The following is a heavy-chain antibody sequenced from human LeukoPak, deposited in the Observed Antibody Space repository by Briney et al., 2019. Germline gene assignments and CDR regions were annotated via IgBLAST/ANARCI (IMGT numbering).Heavy chain of an antibody. Sequence: ASVKVSCKASGGTFSSYAISWVRQAPGQGLEWMGKIIPILGIANNAQKFQGRVTITADKSTSTAYMEPSSLRSEDTAVYYCARDGGYSSGWYGRNGMDVWGQGTTVTVSS. D-gene: IGHD6-19*01. J-gene: IGHJ6*02. CDR1: GGTFSSYA. V-gene: IGHV1-69*04. CDR3: ARDGGYSSGWYGRNGMDV. CDR2: IIPILGIA.